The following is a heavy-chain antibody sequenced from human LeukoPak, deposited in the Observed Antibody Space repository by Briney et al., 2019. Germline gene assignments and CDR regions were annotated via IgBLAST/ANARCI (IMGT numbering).Heavy chain of an antibody. J-gene: IGHJ3*02. D-gene: IGHD5-24*01. CDR3: ARVRDAYNDAYDI. Sequence: ASVKVSCKASGYTFTNYYMHWVRQAPGQGLEWMGIIKPSGGSTTYAQKFQGRVTMTRDMSTSTLYMELSSLRSEDTAVYYCARVRDAYNDAYDIWGQGTMVTVSS. CDR2: IKPSGGST. V-gene: IGHV1-46*01. CDR1: GYTFTNYY.